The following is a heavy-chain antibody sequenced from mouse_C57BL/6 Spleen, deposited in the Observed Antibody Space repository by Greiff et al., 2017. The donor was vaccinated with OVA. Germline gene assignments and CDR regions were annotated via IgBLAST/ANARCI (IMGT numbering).Heavy chain of an antibody. CDR1: GYTFTSYW. CDR2: IYPGSGST. CDR3: ARDTRLVTVPYYFDY. D-gene: IGHD2-5*01. J-gene: IGHJ2*01. V-gene: IGHV1-55*01. Sequence: QVQLQQPGAELVKPGASAKMSCKASGYTFTSYWITWVKQRPGQGLEWIGDIYPGSGSTNYNEKFKSKATLTVDTSSSTAYMQLSSLTSEDSAVYYCARDTRLVTVPYYFDYWGQGTTLTVSS.